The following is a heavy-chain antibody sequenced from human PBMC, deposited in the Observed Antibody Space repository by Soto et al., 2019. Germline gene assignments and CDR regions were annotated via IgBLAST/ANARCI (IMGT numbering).Heavy chain of an antibody. J-gene: IGHJ5*02. CDR3: ARGYCTASICDTCFDP. CDR1: GYAFSSYW. D-gene: IGHD2-8*02. Sequence: GESLKISCQGSGYAFSSYWIAWVRQMPGKGLEWMGLIYPGDSDTRYSPSFQGQVTISVDKSITTAYLQWSSLKASDTAMYYCARGYCTASICDTCFDPWGQVTLVTVSS. CDR2: IYPGDSDT. V-gene: IGHV5-51*01.